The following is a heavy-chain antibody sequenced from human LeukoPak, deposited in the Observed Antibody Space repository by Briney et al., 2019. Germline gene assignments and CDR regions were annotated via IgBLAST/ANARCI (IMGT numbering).Heavy chain of an antibody. CDR1: GGPFSGYY. CDR2: INHSGST. CDR3: ARGPWEYSSGDS. V-gene: IGHV4-34*01. D-gene: IGHD6-19*01. J-gene: IGHJ4*02. Sequence: KPSEALSLTCAVYGGPFSGYYWSWIRQPPGKGLEWIGEINHSGSTKSNPSLKSRVTISVDTSKNQFSLKLSSVTAADTAVYYCARGPWEYSSGDSWGQGTLVTVSS.